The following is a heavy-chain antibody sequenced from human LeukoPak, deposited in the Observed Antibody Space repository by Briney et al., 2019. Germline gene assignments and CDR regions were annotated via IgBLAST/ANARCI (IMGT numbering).Heavy chain of an antibody. J-gene: IGHJ4*02. CDR2: IYYSGST. Sequence: SSETLSLTCTVSGGSISSYYWSWIRQPPGKGLEWIGYIYYSGSTNYNPSLKSRVTISVDTSKNQFSLKLSSVTAADTAVYYCAREHFMVRGVIDYWGQGTLVTVSS. CDR3: AREHFMVRGVIDY. D-gene: IGHD3-10*01. V-gene: IGHV4-59*01. CDR1: GGSISSYY.